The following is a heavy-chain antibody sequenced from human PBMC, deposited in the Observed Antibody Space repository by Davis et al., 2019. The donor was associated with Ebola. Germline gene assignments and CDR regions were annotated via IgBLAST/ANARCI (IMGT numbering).Heavy chain of an antibody. CDR1: GFTFSNYA. J-gene: IGHJ5*02. CDR2: ISSNGGRT. CDR3: VKGGFSSGWHFQLGWFDP. Sequence: PGGSLRLSCSVSGFTFSNYALHWVRQAPGKGLEYVSGISSNGGRTYYADSVKGRFTISRDNSKNTLYLQMSSLRPEDTAFYYCVKGGFSSGWHFQLGWFDPWGQGTLVTVSS. D-gene: IGHD6-19*01. V-gene: IGHV3-64D*08.